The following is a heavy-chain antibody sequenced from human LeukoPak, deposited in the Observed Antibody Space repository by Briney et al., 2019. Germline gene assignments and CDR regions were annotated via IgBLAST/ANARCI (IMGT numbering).Heavy chain of an antibody. CDR2: IDPSDSYT. CDR3: ARSPSPYDSSGYYYENY. J-gene: IGHJ4*02. Sequence: GESLQISCKGSGYSFTNYWISWVRQMPGKGLEWMGRIDPSDSYTNYSPSFQGHVTISADKSISTAYLQWSSLKASDTAMYYCARSPSPYDSSGYYYENYWGQGTLVTVSS. D-gene: IGHD3-22*01. CDR1: GYSFTNYW. V-gene: IGHV5-10-1*01.